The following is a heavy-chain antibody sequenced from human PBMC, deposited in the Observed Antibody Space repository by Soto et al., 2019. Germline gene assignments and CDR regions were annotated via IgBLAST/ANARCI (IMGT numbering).Heavy chain of an antibody. CDR2: IIPVFGTA. J-gene: IGHJ6*02. CDR1: GGSLSNSG. V-gene: IGHV1-69*12. CDR3: ARGDATKIVVTTYYAMDV. D-gene: IGHD4-17*01. Sequence: QVQLVQSGAEVKKPGSSVKVSCKASGGSLSNSGIRWVRQAPGQGLEWMGGIIPVFGTANYAQKFQGRVTITADESTNIVYMDVTSLRSEDTDVYYCARGDATKIVVTTYYAMDVWGQGTTVTVSS.